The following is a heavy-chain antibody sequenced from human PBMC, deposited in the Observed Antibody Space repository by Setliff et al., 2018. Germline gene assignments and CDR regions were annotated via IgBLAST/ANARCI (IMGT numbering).Heavy chain of an antibody. J-gene: IGHJ4*02. Sequence: SETLSLTCTVSGGSMSNYYWSWIRQPPGKGLEWIGFVHFGGDTNYNPSLKSRVTMSADTSNNQFSLNLRSVTAADTAVYFCARQPSSGAYYNPRPYYFDYWGQGTLVTVSS. CDR2: VHFGGDT. V-gene: IGHV4-59*08. CDR1: GGSMSNYY. D-gene: IGHD3-10*01. CDR3: ARQPSSGAYYNPRPYYFDY.